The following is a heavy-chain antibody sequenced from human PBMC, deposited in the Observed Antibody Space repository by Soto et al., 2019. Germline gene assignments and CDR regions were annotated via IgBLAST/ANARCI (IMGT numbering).Heavy chain of an antibody. J-gene: IGHJ6*03. D-gene: IGHD2-2*01. CDR1: GFSFSTYA. V-gene: IGHV3-48*03. Sequence: LRLSCAASGFSFSTYAMNWVRQAPGKGLEWVAYISSSGMTIYYADSVKGRFTISRDNAENSLYLQMHSLRDEDTAIYFCARMDRLPNKDYNYFYLVVWGKGTTVSVS. CDR3: ARMDRLPNKDYNYFYLVV. CDR2: ISSSGMTI.